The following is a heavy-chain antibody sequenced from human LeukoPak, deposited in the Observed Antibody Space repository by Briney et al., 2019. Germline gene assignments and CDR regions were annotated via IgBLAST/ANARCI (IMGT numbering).Heavy chain of an antibody. D-gene: IGHD2-2*02. CDR2: IYTSGST. V-gene: IGHV4-4*07. CDR1: GGSISSYY. CDR3: ATWGYCSSTSCYTYYYYMDV. Sequence: SETLSLTCTVSGGSISSYYWSWIRQPAGKGLEWIGRIYTSGSTNYNPSLKSRVTISVDKSKNQLSLKLSSVTAADTAVYYCATWGYCSSTSCYTYYYYMDVWGKGTTVTVSS. J-gene: IGHJ6*03.